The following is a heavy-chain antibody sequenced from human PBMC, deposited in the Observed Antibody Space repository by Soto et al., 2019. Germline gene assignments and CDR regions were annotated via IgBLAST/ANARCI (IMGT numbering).Heavy chain of an antibody. CDR3: AKDRIAADTWDY. J-gene: IGHJ4*02. D-gene: IGHD6-13*01. CDR1: GFRFSSYA. CDR2: ISGSGGST. Sequence: GGSLRLSCEASGFRFSSYAMSWVRQAPGKGLEWVSAISGSGGSTYYADSVKGRFTISRDNSKNTLYLQMNSLRAEDTAVYYCAKDRIAADTWDYWGQGTLVTVSS. V-gene: IGHV3-23*01.